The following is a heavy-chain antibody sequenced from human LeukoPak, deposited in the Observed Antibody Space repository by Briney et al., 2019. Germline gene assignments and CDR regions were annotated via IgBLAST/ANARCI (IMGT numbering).Heavy chain of an antibody. CDR2: IYYSGST. Sequence: SETLSLTCTVSGGSISSYYWSWIRQPPGKGLEWIGYIYYSGSTNYNPSLKSRVTISVDTSKNQFSLKLSSVTAAGTAVYYCARWGYSGSYGFDYWGQGTLVTVSS. CDR1: GGSISSYY. J-gene: IGHJ4*02. CDR3: ARWGYSGSYGFDY. D-gene: IGHD1-26*01. V-gene: IGHV4-59*01.